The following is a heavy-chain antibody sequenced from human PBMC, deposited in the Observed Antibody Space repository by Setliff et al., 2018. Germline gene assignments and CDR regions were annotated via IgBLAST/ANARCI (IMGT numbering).Heavy chain of an antibody. CDR2: INHGGSS. V-gene: IGHV4-34*08. J-gene: IGHJ4*02. CDR3: ARGRNVAARLLDS. Sequence: SETLSLTCAAYGGTFSDYYWTWIRQSPGKGLEWIGEINHGGSSNYNPSLKSRVTISIDTSNNQFSLKVTSVTAADTGIYYCARGRNVAARLLDSWGQGARVTVSS. D-gene: IGHD6-6*01. CDR1: GGTFSDYY.